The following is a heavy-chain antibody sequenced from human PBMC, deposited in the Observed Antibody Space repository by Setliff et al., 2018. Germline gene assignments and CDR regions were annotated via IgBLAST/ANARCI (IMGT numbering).Heavy chain of an antibody. J-gene: IGHJ4*02. Sequence: PSETLSLTCTVSGDSISSTSYQWGWVRQPPGKGLEWIGSIYYTGTAYYNPSLKSRVTISVDTSKNQFSLQLSSVTAADTAVYYCARGSEFYYGSGTIDSWGPGTLVTVSS. CDR2: IYYTGTA. CDR1: GDSISSTSYQ. V-gene: IGHV4-39*07. CDR3: ARGSEFYYGSGTIDS. D-gene: IGHD3-10*01.